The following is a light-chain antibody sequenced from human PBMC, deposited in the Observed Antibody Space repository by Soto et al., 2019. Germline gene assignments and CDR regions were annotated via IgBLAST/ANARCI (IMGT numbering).Light chain of an antibody. V-gene: IGKV1-39*01. CDR2: AAA. J-gene: IGKJ5*01. CDR1: QRISMY. CDR3: QQSYNTPST. Sequence: DIQMTQSPSSLSASVGDRVTITCRASQRISMYLNWYQQKPGKAPKLLIYAAASLQSGVPSRFSGSGSGTDFTLTISSLQPEDFATYYCQQSYNTPSTFGQGTRLEI.